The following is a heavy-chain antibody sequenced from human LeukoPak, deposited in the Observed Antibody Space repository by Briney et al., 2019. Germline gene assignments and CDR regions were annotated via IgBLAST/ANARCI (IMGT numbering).Heavy chain of an antibody. D-gene: IGHD3-3*01. CDR2: ISAYNGNT. CDR1: GYTFTSYG. V-gene: IGHV1-18*01. CDR3: ARGYDFWSGNGV. Sequence: ASVKVSCKASGYTFTSYGISWVRQAPGQGVEWMGWISAYNGNTNYAQKLQGRVTMTTDTSTSTAYLALRILRSDDTAVYYCARGYDFWSGNGVWGQGTLVTFSS. J-gene: IGHJ4*02.